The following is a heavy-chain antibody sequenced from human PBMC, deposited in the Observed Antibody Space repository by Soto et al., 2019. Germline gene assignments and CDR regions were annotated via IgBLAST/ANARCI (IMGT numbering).Heavy chain of an antibody. D-gene: IGHD3-22*01. J-gene: IGHJ6*02. CDR3: ARGVRYYYDSSGLYPVYGMDV. Sequence: SVKVSCKASRGTFSSYAISWLRQAPGQGLEWVGGIIPIFGTANNAQKFQGRVTITADESTSTAYMELSSLRSEDTAVYYCARGVRYYYDSSGLYPVYGMDVWGQGTTVTVSS. V-gene: IGHV1-69*13. CDR2: IIPIFGTA. CDR1: RGTFSSYA.